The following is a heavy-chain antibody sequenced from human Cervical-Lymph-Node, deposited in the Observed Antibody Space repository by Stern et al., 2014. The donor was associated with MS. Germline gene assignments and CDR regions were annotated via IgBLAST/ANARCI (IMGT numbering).Heavy chain of an antibody. V-gene: IGHV4-61*02. CDR1: GAPMSSGRYY. Sequence: QVQLQESGPGLVKPSQTLSLTCTVSGAPMSSGRYYWSWIRQTAGKGLEWIGLIPPPDTPNYTPSLKSRVTMSVNTSKKQFSLKLTSVTAADTAVYYCARARGQTLFDYWGQGTPVIVSS. CDR3: ARARGQTLFDY. J-gene: IGHJ4*02. CDR2: IPPPDTP.